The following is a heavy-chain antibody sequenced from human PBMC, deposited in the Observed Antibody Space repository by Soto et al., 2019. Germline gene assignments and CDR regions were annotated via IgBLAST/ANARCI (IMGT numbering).Heavy chain of an antibody. D-gene: IGHD5-18*01. CDR2: IDHGGST. Sequence: QVQLQQWGAGLLKPSETLSLTCAVYGGSFSGYYWSWIRQPPGKGLEWIGEIDHGGSTNYNPSLESRVTISFDTAMSHYSRKRKSVTAADTAVYFCARVGGYSYHLYGMDVWGQGTTFTVSS. CDR3: ARVGGYSYHLYGMDV. CDR1: GGSFSGYY. J-gene: IGHJ6*01. V-gene: IGHV4-34*01.